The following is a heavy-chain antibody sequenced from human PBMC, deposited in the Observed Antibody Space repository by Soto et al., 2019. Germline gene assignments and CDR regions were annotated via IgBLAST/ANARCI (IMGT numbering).Heavy chain of an antibody. CDR1: GFTFSIYA. CDR2: ISYDGSNI. CDR3: AAGGYGMDV. J-gene: IGHJ6*02. V-gene: IGHV3-30-3*01. D-gene: IGHD3-10*01. Sequence: QMKLVESGGGVVQPGRSLRLSCAASGFTFSIYAMHWVRQAPGKGLEWMTVISYDGSNIDYADSVRGRFTISRDNSKNTLFLQMDSLRPEDTALYYCAAGGYGMDVWGQGTTVTVSS.